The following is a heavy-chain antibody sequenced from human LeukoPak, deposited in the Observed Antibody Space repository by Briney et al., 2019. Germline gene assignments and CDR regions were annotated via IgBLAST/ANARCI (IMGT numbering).Heavy chain of an antibody. Sequence: SETLSLTCTVSSGSINNYYWSWIRQPPGKGLELIGFIYYNGYTNYNPSLRSRVTMSVDTSKNQFSLTVTSVTAADTAMYYCARRSWSEWVFDYWRQGTPVTVSS. V-gene: IGHV4-59*08. CDR1: SGSINNYY. CDR3: ARRSWSEWVFDY. D-gene: IGHD1-26*01. J-gene: IGHJ4*02. CDR2: IYYNGYT.